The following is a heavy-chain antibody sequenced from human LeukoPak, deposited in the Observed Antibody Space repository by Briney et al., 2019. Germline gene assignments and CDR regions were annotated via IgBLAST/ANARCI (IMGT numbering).Heavy chain of an antibody. Sequence: SETLSLTCTVSGGPISSSSYYWGWIRQPPGKGLEWIGSIYYSGNTYYNPSLKSRVTISVDTSKNQFSLKLSSVTAADTAVYYCARHHATSGHTFDYWGQGTLVTVSS. CDR1: GGPISSSSYY. V-gene: IGHV4-39*01. CDR3: ARHHATSGHTFDY. D-gene: IGHD6-19*01. CDR2: IYYSGNT. J-gene: IGHJ4*02.